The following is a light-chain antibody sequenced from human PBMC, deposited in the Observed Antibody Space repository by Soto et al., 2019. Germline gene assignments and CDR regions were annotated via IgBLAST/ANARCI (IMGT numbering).Light chain of an antibody. CDR2: EVS. V-gene: IGLV2-14*01. CDR1: SSDVGSYNY. J-gene: IGLJ3*02. CDR3: SSYTSSTTWV. Sequence: QSALTQPASVSGSPGQSITISCTGTSSDVGSYNYVSWYQQHPGKAPKFIIYEVSNRPSGVSNRFSGSKSGNTASLTISGLQAEDEADYYCSSYTSSTTWVFGGGTKVTVL.